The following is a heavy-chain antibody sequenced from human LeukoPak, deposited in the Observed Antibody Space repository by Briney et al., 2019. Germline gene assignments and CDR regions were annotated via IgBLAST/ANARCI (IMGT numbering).Heavy chain of an antibody. D-gene: IGHD3-22*01. CDR2: ISGSGGST. J-gene: IGHJ4*02. V-gene: IGHV3-23*01. CDR1: GFTFSSYA. CDR3: AKHYYDSSGYYYVFDY. Sequence: GGSLRLSCAASGFTFSSYAMSWVRQAPGKGLEWVSAISGSGGSTYYADSVKGRFTISRDNSKNTLYLQMNSLRAEDTAVYYCAKHYYDSSGYYYVFDYWGQGTPVTVSS.